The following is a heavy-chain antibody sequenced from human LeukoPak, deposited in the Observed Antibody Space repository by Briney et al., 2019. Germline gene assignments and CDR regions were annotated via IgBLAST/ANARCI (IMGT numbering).Heavy chain of an antibody. V-gene: IGHV3-53*01. J-gene: IGHJ4*02. D-gene: IGHD3-16*01. CDR3: AIGVEPLAANTMAY. CDR1: GFTVITNE. Sequence: SLRLSCAASGFTVITNEMPWVRQPLAKGLKLVSLLYCDGNTKYADSVQGRFTISSDNSMNTLFLQLKCLSVANTTVICLAIGVEPLAANTMAYWGQGTRVIVSS. CDR2: LYCDGNT.